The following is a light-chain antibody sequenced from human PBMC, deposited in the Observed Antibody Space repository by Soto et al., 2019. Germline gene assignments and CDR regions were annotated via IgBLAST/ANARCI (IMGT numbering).Light chain of an antibody. CDR1: HVLLYSSNNKNY. V-gene: IGKV4-1*01. CDR3: QQYYSIPPT. CDR2: WAS. Sequence: VITQSPDALAVWMGESATIKCKFTHVLLYSSNNKNYLTWYQHTPGQPPKLLIYWASTRKSGVPDRFSGSGSGTDVTLTISILQAEDVAVYCCQQYYSIPPTSGGGTKVDIK. J-gene: IGKJ4*01.